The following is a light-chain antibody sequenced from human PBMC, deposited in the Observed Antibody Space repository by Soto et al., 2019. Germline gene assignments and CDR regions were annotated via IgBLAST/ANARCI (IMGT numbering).Light chain of an antibody. J-gene: IGLJ1*01. CDR1: SSDVGGYNY. CDR3: SSYTSRSTLV. Sequence: QSALTQPASVSGSPGQSITISCTGTSSDVGGYNYVSWYQQHAGKAPKLMISEVSNRPSGVSNRFSGTKSGNTASLTISGLQAEDEADYYCSSYTSRSTLVFGTGTKLTVL. CDR2: EVS. V-gene: IGLV2-14*01.